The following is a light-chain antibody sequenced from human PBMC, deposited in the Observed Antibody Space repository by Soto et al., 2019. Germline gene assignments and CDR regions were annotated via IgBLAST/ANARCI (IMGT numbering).Light chain of an antibody. CDR2: DAS. J-gene: IGKJ2*01. CDR3: QQRSNSPQNT. CDR1: QSVSSC. V-gene: IGKV3-11*01. Sequence: EIVLTQSPATLSLSPGERATLSCRASQSVSSCLAWYQQKPGQAPRLLIYDASNRATGIPARFSGSGSGTDFTLTISSLEPEDFAVYYCQQRSNSPQNTFGQGTKLEIK.